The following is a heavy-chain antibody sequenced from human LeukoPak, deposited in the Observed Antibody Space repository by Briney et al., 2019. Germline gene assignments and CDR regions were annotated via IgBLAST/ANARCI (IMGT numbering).Heavy chain of an antibody. D-gene: IGHD5-18*01. J-gene: IGHJ4*02. Sequence: GGSLRLSCVASGITFSNYAVSWVRQAPRKGLDWVSVISGSAHKIRYADSVKGRFTISRDNTENIVYLQMNNLRVEDTAVYYCAGRPTGYSSGYIHWGQGTLVTVSS. CDR1: GITFSNYA. CDR3: AGRPTGYSSGYIH. V-gene: IGHV3-23*01. CDR2: ISGSAHKI.